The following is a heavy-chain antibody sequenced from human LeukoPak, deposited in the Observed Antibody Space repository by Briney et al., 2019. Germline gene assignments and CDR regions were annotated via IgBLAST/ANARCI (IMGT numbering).Heavy chain of an antibody. D-gene: IGHD2-8*02. Sequence: ASVKVSCKASGYTFTSYDINWVRQAAGQGLEWMGWTNPNSGNTGYAQKFQGRVTMSRNTSISTAYMELSSLRSEDTAVYYCARGPTWSDYWGQGTLVTVSS. J-gene: IGHJ4*02. CDR2: TNPNSGNT. V-gene: IGHV1-8*01. CDR1: GYTFTSYD. CDR3: ARGPTWSDY.